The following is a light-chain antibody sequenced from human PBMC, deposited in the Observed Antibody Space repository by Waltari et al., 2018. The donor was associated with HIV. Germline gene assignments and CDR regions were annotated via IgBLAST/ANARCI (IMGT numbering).Light chain of an antibody. V-gene: IGLV2-14*03. CDR2: DIN. Sequence: QSALTQPASVSGFLGQSIKISCTGISTDPRFYQYVSCDQQHPGKIPRLIIFDINNRPSGVSDHFSGSRSGNSASLTFSGLQSGDEAHYYCASNRLDYTLIFGGGTKLTVL. J-gene: IGLJ2*01. CDR1: STDPRFYQY. CDR3: ASNRLDYTLI.